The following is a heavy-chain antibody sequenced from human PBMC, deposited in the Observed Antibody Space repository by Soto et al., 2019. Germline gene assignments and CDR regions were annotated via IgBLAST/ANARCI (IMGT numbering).Heavy chain of an antibody. CDR1: GGSISSGNYY. V-gene: IGHV4-30-4*01. J-gene: IGHJ6*02. Sequence: PSETLSLTCTVSGGSISSGNYYWSWIRQPPGKGLEWIGFISYSGTTHYSASLRSRVSISVDTSKNQFSLDLSSVTAADTAVYYCARDGQSRAPYALDVWGQGTSVTVSS. D-gene: IGHD6-19*01. CDR3: ARDGQSRAPYALDV. CDR2: ISYSGTT.